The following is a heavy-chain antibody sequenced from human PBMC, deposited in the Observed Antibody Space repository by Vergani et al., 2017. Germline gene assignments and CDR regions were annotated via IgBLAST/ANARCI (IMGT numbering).Heavy chain of an antibody. V-gene: IGHV4-59*01. CDR1: GGSMSGYY. Sequence: QLQLQESGPGLVEPSETLSLTCSVSGGSMSGYYWSWIRQPPGKELEWIGYMYHSGSTNYNPSLETRVTISGDTSKNQFSLKLNSVTAADTAVYYCARRQTVTLGYFDLWGRGTLVTVSS. J-gene: IGHJ2*01. CDR3: ARRQTVTLGYFDL. CDR2: MYHSGST. D-gene: IGHD4-17*01.